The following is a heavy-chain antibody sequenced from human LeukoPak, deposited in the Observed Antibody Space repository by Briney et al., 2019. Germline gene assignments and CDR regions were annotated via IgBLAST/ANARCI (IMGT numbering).Heavy chain of an antibody. V-gene: IGHV3-23*01. D-gene: IGHD2-15*01. CDR1: GFTFSSYA. Sequence: PSGGSLRLSCAASGFTFSSYAMSWVRQAPGKGLEWVSAISGSGGSTYYADSVKGRFTISRDNSKNTLYLQMNSLRAEDTAVYYCAKSKWSPSDAFDIWGQGTMVTVSS. CDR2: ISGSGGST. CDR3: AKSKWSPSDAFDI. J-gene: IGHJ3*02.